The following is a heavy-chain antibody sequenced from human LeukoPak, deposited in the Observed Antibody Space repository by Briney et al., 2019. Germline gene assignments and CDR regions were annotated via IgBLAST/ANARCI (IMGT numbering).Heavy chain of an antibody. CDR1: GFTFSGSA. CDR3: TRPRFDGSGSYYRSDTDY. Sequence: PGGSLRLSCAASGFTFSGSAMHWVRQASGRGLEWVGRIRSRVNSYATTYAASVKGRFTISRDDSKNTAYLRMNSLKTEDTAVYYCTRPRFDGSGSYYRSDTDYWGQGTLVTVSS. CDR2: IRSRVNSYAT. V-gene: IGHV3-73*01. D-gene: IGHD3-10*01. J-gene: IGHJ4*02.